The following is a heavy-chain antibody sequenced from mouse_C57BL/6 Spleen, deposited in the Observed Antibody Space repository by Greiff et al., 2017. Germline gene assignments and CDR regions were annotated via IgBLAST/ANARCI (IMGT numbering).Heavy chain of an antibody. V-gene: IGHV1-81*01. J-gene: IGHJ4*01. CDR2: IYPRSGNT. Sequence: LVESGAELARPGASVKLSCKASGYTFTSYGISWVKQRTGQGLEWIGEIYPRSGNTYYNEKFKGKATLTADKSSSTAYMELRSLTSEDSAVYFCARGGITTVVAGPNAMDYWGQGTSVTVSS. CDR1: GYTFTSYG. CDR3: ARGGITTVVAGPNAMDY. D-gene: IGHD1-1*01.